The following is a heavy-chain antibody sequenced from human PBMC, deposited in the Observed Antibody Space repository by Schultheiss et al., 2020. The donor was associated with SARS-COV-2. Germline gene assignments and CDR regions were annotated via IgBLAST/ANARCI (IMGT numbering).Heavy chain of an antibody. V-gene: IGHV3-9*01. CDR2: ISWNSGSI. J-gene: IGHJ4*02. CDR3: AKDDRGSGWYYFDY. Sequence: GGSLRLSCAASGFTFDDYAMHWVRQAPGKGLAWVSGISWNSGSIGYADSVKGRFTISRDNAKNSLYLQRNSLRAEDTALYYCAKDDRGSGWYYFDYWGQGALVTVSS. CDR1: GFTFDDYA. D-gene: IGHD6-19*01.